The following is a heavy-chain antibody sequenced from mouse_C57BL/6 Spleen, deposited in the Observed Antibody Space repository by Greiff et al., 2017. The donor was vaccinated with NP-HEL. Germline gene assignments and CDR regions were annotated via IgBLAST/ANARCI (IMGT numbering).Heavy chain of an antibody. V-gene: IGHV1-50*01. CDR3: ARLEGY. J-gene: IGHJ2*01. CDR1: GYTFTSYW. Sequence: VQLQQPGAELVKPGASVKLSCKASGYTFTSYWMQWVKQRPGQGLEWIGAIDPSDSYTNYNQKFKGKATLTVDTSSSTAYMQLSSLTSEDSAVYYCARLEGYWGQGTTLTVSS. CDR2: IDPSDSYT.